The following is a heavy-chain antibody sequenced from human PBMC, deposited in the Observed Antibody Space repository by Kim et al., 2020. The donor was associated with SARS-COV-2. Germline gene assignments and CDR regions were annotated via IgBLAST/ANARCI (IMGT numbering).Heavy chain of an antibody. J-gene: IGHJ4*02. CDR3: VSKRADSSGFIDS. CDR2: IHHTGTT. CDR1: SASFSENY. Sequence: SETLSLTCSVASASFSENYWSWIRQPPGRGLEWIGYIHHTGTTNYNPSLKSRVAISVDSSKNQFSLILNSMTTADTAVYYCVSKRADSSGFIDSWGQGTLVTVSS. V-gene: IGHV4-59*03. D-gene: IGHD3-22*01.